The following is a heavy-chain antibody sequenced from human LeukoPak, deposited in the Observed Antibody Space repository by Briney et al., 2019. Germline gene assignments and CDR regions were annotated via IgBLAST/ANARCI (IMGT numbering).Heavy chain of an antibody. J-gene: IGHJ6*03. CDR3: ARDAHDYGDRHIHSYYYYYYMDV. V-gene: IGHV6-1*01. D-gene: IGHD4-17*01. Sequence: SQTLSLTCAISGDSVSSNSAAWNWIRQSPSRGLEWLGRTYYRSKWYNDYAVSVKSRITINPDTSKNQFSLKLSSVTAADTAVYYCARDAHDYGDRHIHSYYYYYYMDVWGKGTTVTVSS. CDR1: GDSVSSNSAA. CDR2: TYYRSKWYN.